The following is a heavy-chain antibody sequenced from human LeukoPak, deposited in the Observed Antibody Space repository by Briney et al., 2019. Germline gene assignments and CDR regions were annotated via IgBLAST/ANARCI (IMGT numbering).Heavy chain of an antibody. CDR2: ISYSGST. CDR3: ARDFYGSGTRFDP. Sequence: PSETLSLTCTVSGGSVNSGTYYWSWIRQPPGKGLEWIGYISYSGSTNYNPSLKSRVTISADTSKNQFSLKVNSVTAADTAVYYCARDFYGSGTRFDPWGQGTLVTVSS. D-gene: IGHD3-10*01. CDR1: GGSVNSGTYY. V-gene: IGHV4-61*01. J-gene: IGHJ5*02.